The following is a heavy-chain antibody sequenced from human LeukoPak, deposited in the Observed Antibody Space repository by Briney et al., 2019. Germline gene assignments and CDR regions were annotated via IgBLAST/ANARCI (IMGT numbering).Heavy chain of an antibody. CDR1: GFTFSSYS. V-gene: IGHV3-21*01. CDR2: ISSSSSYI. J-gene: IGHJ4*02. D-gene: IGHD3-22*01. Sequence: PGGSLRLSCAASGFTFSSYSMNWVRQAPGKGLEWVSSISSSSSYIYYADSVKGRFTISRDNAKNSLYLQMNSLRAEDTAVYYCARVGNYYDSSGYHFFDYWGQGTLVTVSS. CDR3: ARVGNYYDSSGYHFFDY.